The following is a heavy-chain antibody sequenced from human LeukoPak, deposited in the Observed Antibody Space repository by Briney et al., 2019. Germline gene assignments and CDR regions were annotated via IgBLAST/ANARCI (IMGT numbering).Heavy chain of an antibody. CDR1: GFTFDDYA. J-gene: IGHJ4*02. D-gene: IGHD3-9*01. V-gene: IGHV3-9*03. CDR2: ISWNSGSI. CDR3: AKGLTFYDILTGFDY. Sequence: GRSLRLSCAASGFTFDDYAMHWVRQAPGKGLEWVSCISWNSGSIGYADSVKGRSTISRDNAKNSLYLQMNSLRAEDMALYYCAKGLTFYDILTGFDYWGQGTLVTVSS.